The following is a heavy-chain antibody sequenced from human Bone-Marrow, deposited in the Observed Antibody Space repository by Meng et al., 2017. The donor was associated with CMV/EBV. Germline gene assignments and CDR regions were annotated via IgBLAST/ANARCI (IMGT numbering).Heavy chain of an antibody. J-gene: IGHJ5*02. CDR3: ARGGPYWFDP. CDR2: TYYRSKWNN. Sequence: ANSEDSVSSKRATWNWIRQSPSRGLEWLGRTYYRSKWNNDYAISVKSRMTINPDTSKNQFSLHLNSVTPEDTAVYYCARGGPYWFDPWGQGTLVTVSS. V-gene: IGHV6-1*01. CDR1: EDSVSSKRAT. D-gene: IGHD3-16*01.